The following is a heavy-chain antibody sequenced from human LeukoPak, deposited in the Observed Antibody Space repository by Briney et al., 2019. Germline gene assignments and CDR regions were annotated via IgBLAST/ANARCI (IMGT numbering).Heavy chain of an antibody. CDR2: INHSGST. D-gene: IGHD4-23*01. J-gene: IGHJ2*01. CDR1: GGSFSGYY. V-gene: IGHV4-34*01. CDR3: ARDYGGVNWYFDL. Sequence: SETLSLTCAVYGGSFSGYYWSWIRQPPGKGLEWIGEINHSGSTNYNPSLKSRVIISVDRSKNQFSLKLSSVTAADTALYYCARDYGGVNWYFDLWGRGTLVTVPS.